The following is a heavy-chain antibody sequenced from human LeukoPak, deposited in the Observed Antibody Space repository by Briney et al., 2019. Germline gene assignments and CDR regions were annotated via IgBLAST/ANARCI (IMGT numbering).Heavy chain of an antibody. CDR3: ARALTMVRGVTLGAFDI. CDR2: ISPIFGTA. V-gene: IGHV1-69*05. CDR1: GGTFSSYA. J-gene: IGHJ3*02. D-gene: IGHD3-10*01. Sequence: GSSVKVSRKASGGTFSSYAISWVRQAPGQGLEWMGRISPIFGTANYAQKFQGRVTITTDESTSTAYMELSSLRSEDTAVYYCARALTMVRGVTLGAFDIWGQGTMVTVSS.